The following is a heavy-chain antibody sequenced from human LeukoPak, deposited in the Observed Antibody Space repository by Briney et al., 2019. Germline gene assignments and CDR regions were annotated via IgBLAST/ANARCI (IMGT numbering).Heavy chain of an antibody. J-gene: IGHJ4*02. CDR1: NYTFTSYG. CDR2: INPYSGHT. D-gene: IGHD3-10*01. Sequence: ASVKVSCKASNYTFTSYGISWVRQAPGQGLEWMGWINPYSGHTKYAQKFQGRVTMTTDTSTSTAYMEMRSLRSDDTAVYYCARGQTNRLLWVGELLSNINPFDNWGQGTLVTVSS. V-gene: IGHV1-18*01. CDR3: ARGQTNRLLWVGELLSNINPFDN.